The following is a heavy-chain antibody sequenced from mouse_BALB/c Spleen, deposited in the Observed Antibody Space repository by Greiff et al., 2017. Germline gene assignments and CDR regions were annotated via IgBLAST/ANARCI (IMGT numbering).Heavy chain of an antibody. CDR1: GYTFTSYV. CDR3: ARCRDEDYYAMDY. J-gene: IGHJ4*01. CDR2: INPYNDGT. V-gene: IGHV1-14*01. Sequence: EVQLQQSGPELVKPGASVKMSCKASGYTFTSYVMHWVKQKPGQGLEWIGYINPYNDGTKYNEKFKGKATLTSDKSSSTAYMELSSLTSEDSAVYYCARCRDEDYYAMDYWGQGTSVTVSS.